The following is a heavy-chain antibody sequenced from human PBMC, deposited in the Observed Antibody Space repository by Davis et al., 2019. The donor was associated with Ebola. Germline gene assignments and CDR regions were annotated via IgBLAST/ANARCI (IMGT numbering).Heavy chain of an antibody. CDR1: GFTFRTYS. D-gene: IGHD3-3*01. J-gene: IGHJ6*04. CDR2: ISGSGGTT. CDR3: ARSGLSFGVVKYHYGMDV. V-gene: IGHV3-23*01. Sequence: GESLKISCAASGFTFRTYSMNWVRQAPGKGLEWVSAISGSGGTTYYAGSVKGRFTVSRDNSKKTMYQQMNSLRAEDTAVYYCARSGLSFGVVKYHYGMDVWGKGTTVTVSS.